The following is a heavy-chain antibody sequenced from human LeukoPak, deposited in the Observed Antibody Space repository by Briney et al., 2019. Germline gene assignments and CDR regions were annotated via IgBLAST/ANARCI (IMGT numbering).Heavy chain of an antibody. D-gene: IGHD3-3*01. V-gene: IGHV4-34*01. Sequence: SETLSLTCAVYGGSFSGYYWSWIRQPPGKGLEWVGEINHSGSNNYNPSLKSRVTISVNTSKNQFSMKLSSETTAETAVYYCAREYDFWSGGLDYWGQGTLVTVSS. J-gene: IGHJ4*02. CDR2: INHSGSN. CDR3: AREYDFWSGGLDY. CDR1: GGSFSGYY.